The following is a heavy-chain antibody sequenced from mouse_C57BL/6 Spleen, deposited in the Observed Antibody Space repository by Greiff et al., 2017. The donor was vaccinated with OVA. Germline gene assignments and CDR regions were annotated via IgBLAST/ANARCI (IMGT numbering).Heavy chain of an antibody. CDR3: VRRNWDGAFDY. J-gene: IGHJ2*01. D-gene: IGHD4-1*01. CDR2: IRSKSNNYAT. Sequence: EVQLQESGGGLVQPKGSLKLSCAASGFSFNTYAMNWVRQAPGKGLEWVARIRSKSNNYATYYADSVKDRFTISRDDSESMLYLQMNNLKTEDTAMYYCVRRNWDGAFDYWGQGTTLTVSS. CDR1: GFSFNTYA. V-gene: IGHV10-1*01.